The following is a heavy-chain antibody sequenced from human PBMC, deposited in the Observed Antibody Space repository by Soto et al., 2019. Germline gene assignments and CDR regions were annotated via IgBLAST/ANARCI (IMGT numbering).Heavy chain of an antibody. CDR1: GYSFTSYW. D-gene: IGHD6-13*01. Sequence: EVQLVQSGAEVKKPGESLRISCKGSGYSFTSYWISWVRQMPGKGLEWMGRIDPTDSYTNYSPSFQGHVTISADKSIXXAYLQWSSLKAPDTARYYFATHRFAAAGILLSNDYWGQGTLVTVSS. CDR2: IDPTDSYT. V-gene: IGHV5-10-1*01. J-gene: IGHJ4*02. CDR3: ATHRFAAAGILLSNDY.